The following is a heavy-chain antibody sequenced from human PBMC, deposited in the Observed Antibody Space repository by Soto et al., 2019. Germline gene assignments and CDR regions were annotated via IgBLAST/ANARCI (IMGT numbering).Heavy chain of an antibody. Sequence: QLQLQESGPGLVKPTETLSLTCTVSGGSISSSSYYWGWIRQPPGKGLEWIGSIYYSGSTYYNPSLKSRVTISVDTSKNQSSLYLSSVTAADTAVYYCIVQLWLLGWFDPWGQGTLVTVSS. J-gene: IGHJ5*02. D-gene: IGHD5-18*01. CDR3: IVQLWLLGWFDP. CDR2: IYYSGST. CDR1: GGSISSSSYY. V-gene: IGHV4-39*01.